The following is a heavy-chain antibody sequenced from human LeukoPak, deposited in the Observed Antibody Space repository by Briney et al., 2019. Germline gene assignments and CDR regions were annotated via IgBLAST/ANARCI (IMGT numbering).Heavy chain of an antibody. CDR1: GFTFSNYA. D-gene: IGHD1-26*01. J-gene: IGHJ4*02. Sequence: GGSLRLSCAASGFTFSNYAMSWVRQAPGKGLEWVSVISGSGGSTYHADSVKGRFTISRDNFKNTLYLQMNSLRAEDTALYYCAKIVGATSIQDYWGQGTLVTVSS. V-gene: IGHV3-23*01. CDR2: ISGSGGST. CDR3: AKIVGATSIQDY.